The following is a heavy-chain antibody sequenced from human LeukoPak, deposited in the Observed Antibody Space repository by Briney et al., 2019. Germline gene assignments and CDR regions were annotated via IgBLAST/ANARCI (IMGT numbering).Heavy chain of an antibody. V-gene: IGHV3-66*01. Sequence: GGSLRLSCAASGFTVSSNYMSWVRQAPGKGLEWVSVIYSGGSTYYADSVKGRFTISRDNSKNTLYLQMNSLRAEDTAVYYCAREGSYCPFDYWGQGTLVTVSS. CDR3: AREGSYCPFDY. D-gene: IGHD1-26*01. J-gene: IGHJ4*02. CDR2: IYSGGST. CDR1: GFTVSSNY.